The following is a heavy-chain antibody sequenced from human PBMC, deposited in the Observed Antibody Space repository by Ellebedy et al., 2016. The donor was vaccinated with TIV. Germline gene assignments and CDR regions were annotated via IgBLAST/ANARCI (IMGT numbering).Heavy chain of an antibody. CDR2: ITESGGNT. V-gene: IGHV3-23*01. CDR1: GLTFSSHA. Sequence: PGGSLRLSCAASGLTFSSHAMSWVRQAPGKGLEWVSSITESGGNTYYADSVKGRFTISRDNSKNTLYVQMNSLRVEDTAVYHCAKHRRESSGYHFENWGQGILVTVSS. J-gene: IGHJ4*02. CDR3: AKHRRESSGYHFEN. D-gene: IGHD3-22*01.